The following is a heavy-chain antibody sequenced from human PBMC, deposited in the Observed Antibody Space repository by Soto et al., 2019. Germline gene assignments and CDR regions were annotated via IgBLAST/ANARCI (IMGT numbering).Heavy chain of an antibody. CDR3: ARARSDSAGSSLGRRMDV. CDR1: GASISGFY. V-gene: IGHV4-59*01. CDR2: IFFTGAT. Sequence: PSETLSLTCTVSGASISGFYWSRIRQPPGKGLEWIGHIFFTGATNYSPSLKSRVTMSVDTSKSQFSLNLTSVTAADSAIYYCARARSDSAGSSLGRRMDVWGQGTTVTVSS. J-gene: IGHJ6*02. D-gene: IGHD3-10*01.